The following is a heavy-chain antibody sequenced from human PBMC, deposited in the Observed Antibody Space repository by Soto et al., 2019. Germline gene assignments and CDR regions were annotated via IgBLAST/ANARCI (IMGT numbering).Heavy chain of an antibody. V-gene: IGHV3-64D*08. Sequence: AGGSLRLSCSASGFAFSSYAMHWVRQAPGKGLEYVSAISSNGGSTYYADSVKGRFTISRDNSKNTLYLQMSSLRAEDTAVYYCRLRPRGWETGSVNDYWGQGTLVTVSS. CDR3: RLRPRGWETGSVNDY. CDR2: ISSNGGST. D-gene: IGHD1-26*01. CDR1: GFAFSSYA. J-gene: IGHJ4*02.